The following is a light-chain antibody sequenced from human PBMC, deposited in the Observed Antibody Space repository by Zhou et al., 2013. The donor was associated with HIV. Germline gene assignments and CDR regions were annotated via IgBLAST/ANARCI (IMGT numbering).Light chain of an antibody. J-gene: IGKJ4*01. CDR2: LSS. Sequence: DIVMTQSPLSLPVTPGEPASISCRSSQSLLHSNGYNYLDWYLQKPGQSPQLLIYLSSTRASGVPDRFSGSGSGTDFTLKITRMEAGDVGVYYCMQALQTPLTFGGGTKVEIK. CDR1: QSLLHSNGYNY. V-gene: IGKV2-28*01. CDR3: MQALQTPLT.